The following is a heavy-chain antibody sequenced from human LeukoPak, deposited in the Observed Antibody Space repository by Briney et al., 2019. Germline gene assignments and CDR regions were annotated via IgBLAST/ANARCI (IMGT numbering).Heavy chain of an antibody. V-gene: IGHV4-31*03. CDR2: IYYSGST. D-gene: IGHD3-3*01. Sequence: PSETLSLTCTVSGGSISSGGYYWSWIRQHPGKGLEWIGYIYYSGSTYYNPSLKSRVTISVDTSKNQFSLKLSSVTAADTAVYYCAMGYYDFWSGYYGYWGQGTLVTVSS. CDR1: GGSISSGGYY. CDR3: AMGYYDFWSGYYGY. J-gene: IGHJ4*02.